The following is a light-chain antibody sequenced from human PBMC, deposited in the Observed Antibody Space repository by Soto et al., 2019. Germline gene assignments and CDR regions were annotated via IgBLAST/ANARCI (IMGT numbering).Light chain of an antibody. J-gene: IGKJ5*01. CDR2: GAS. V-gene: IGKV3-15*01. Sequence: EIGMTQSPATVSVSPGERATLSCRASQSVSSDLAWYHQKPGQAPRLLIYGASTRATGIPARFSGSGSGTEFTLTISSLQSEDFAVYYCQQYNNWPPTFGQGPRLDSK. CDR3: QQYNNWPPT. CDR1: QSVSSD.